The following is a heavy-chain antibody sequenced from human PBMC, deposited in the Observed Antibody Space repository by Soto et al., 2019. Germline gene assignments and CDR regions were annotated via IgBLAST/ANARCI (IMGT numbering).Heavy chain of an antibody. D-gene: IGHD1-20*01. V-gene: IGHV3-53*01. J-gene: IGHJ4*02. CDR2: IYSGGST. CDR3: ARGVTGSLGGY. Sequence: EVQLVESGGGLIQPGGSLRLSCAASGFTVSSNYMSWVRQAPGKGLGWVSVIYSGGSTYYADSVKGRFTISRDNSSNTLYLQMNSLRAEDTAVYYCARGVTGSLGGYWGQGTLVTVSS. CDR1: GFTVSSNY.